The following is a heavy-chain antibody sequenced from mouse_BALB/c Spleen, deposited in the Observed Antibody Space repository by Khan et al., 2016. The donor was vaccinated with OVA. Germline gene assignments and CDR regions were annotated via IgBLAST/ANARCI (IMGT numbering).Heavy chain of an antibody. V-gene: IGHV5-17*02. J-gene: IGHJ1*01. CDR2: ISSGSSTI. CDR1: GFTFSSFG. CDR3: ARAGGNCHWYCDD. Sequence: EVQLVESGGGLVQPGGSRKLSCAASGFTFSSFGIHWVRQDPKKGLEWVAYISSGSSTIYYVDTVKGRFTISRDIPKNTLFLQMTSLRSEDTAMXYFARAGGNCHWYCDDWGAGTSVTVSS. D-gene: IGHD2-1*01.